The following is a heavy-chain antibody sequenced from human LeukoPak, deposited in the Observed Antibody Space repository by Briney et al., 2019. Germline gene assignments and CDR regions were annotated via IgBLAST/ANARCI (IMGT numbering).Heavy chain of an antibody. V-gene: IGHV4-34*01. CDR3: ARVGSSGYYDGDFDY. Sequence: SETLSLTCAVYGGSFSGYYWSWIRQPPGKGLEWIGEINHSGSTNYNPSLKSRVTIPVDTSKNQFSLKLSSVTAADTAVYYCARVGSSGYYDGDFDYWGQGTLVTVSS. J-gene: IGHJ4*02. CDR1: GGSFSGYY. D-gene: IGHD3-22*01. CDR2: INHSGST.